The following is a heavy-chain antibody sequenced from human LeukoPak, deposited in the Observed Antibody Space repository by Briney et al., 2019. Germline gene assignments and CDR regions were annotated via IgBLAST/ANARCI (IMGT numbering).Heavy chain of an antibody. CDR1: GFTFSSYE. Sequence: PGGSLRLSCAASGFTFSSYEMNWVRQAPGKGLEWVSYISSSGSTIYYADSVKGRFTISRDNAKNSLYLQMNSLRAEDTAVYYCAHYCSSTSCSGMDVWGQGTTVTVSS. CDR2: ISSSGSTI. V-gene: IGHV3-48*03. CDR3: AHYCSSTSCSGMDV. D-gene: IGHD2-2*01. J-gene: IGHJ6*02.